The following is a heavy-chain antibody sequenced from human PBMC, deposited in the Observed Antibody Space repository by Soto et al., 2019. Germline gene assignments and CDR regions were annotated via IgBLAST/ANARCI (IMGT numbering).Heavy chain of an antibody. CDR2: IYGGGTT. CDR1: GFAVSSKY. Sequence: EVQLVESGGGLIQPGGSLRLSCAASGFAVSSKYMTWVRQAPGKGLEWVSVIYGGGTTYYADSVKGRFTISRDTSKNTLYLQMNSLSAKDRAVYSCVQTTGWPGFDFWGQGTLVTVSS. J-gene: IGHJ4*02. CDR3: VQTTGWPGFDF. D-gene: IGHD6-19*01. V-gene: IGHV3-53*01.